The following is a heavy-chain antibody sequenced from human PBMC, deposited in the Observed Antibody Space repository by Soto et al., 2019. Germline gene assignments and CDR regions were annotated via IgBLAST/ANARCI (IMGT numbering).Heavy chain of an antibody. CDR3: GRPQLGHSGGSQFDL. Sequence: PSETLSLTCTVSGGSISSGDYYWSWIRQPPGKGLEWIGYIYYSGSTYYNPSLKSRVTISVDTSKNQFSLKLTSVTAADTAVYYCGRPQLGHSGGSQFDLWGRGTLVTVSS. D-gene: IGHD6-19*01. CDR1: GGSISSGDYY. J-gene: IGHJ5*02. V-gene: IGHV4-30-4*01. CDR2: IYYSGST.